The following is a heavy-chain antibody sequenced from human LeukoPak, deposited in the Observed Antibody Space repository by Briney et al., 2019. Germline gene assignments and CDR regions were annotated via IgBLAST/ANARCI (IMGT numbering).Heavy chain of an antibody. CDR2: IYYSGST. V-gene: IGHV4-59*08. J-gene: IGHJ4*02. Sequence: PSETLFLTCTVSGGSISSYYWSWIRQPPGKGLEWIGYIYYSGSTNYNPSLKSRVTISVDTSKNQFSLKLSSVTAADTAVYYCASHEGGYSYGYVEYWGQGTLVTVSS. CDR3: ASHEGGYSYGYVEY. CDR1: GGSISSYY. D-gene: IGHD5-18*01.